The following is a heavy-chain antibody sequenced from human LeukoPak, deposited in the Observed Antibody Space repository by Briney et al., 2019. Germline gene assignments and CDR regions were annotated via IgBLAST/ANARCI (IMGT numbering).Heavy chain of an antibody. V-gene: IGHV3-33*01. CDR1: GFTFSSYG. CDR3: AREYDYVWGSSPIGMDV. J-gene: IGHJ6*02. CDR2: IWYDGSNK. D-gene: IGHD3-16*01. Sequence: TGGSLRLSCAASGFTFSSYGMHWVRQAPGKGLEWVAVIWYDGSNKYYADSLKGRFTISRGNSKNTLYLQMNSLRAEDTAVYYCAREYDYVWGSSPIGMDVWGQGTTVTVSS.